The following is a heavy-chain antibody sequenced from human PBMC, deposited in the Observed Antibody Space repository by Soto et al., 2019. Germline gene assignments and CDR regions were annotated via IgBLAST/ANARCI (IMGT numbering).Heavy chain of an antibody. J-gene: IGHJ5*02. CDR2: IGTLRDT. D-gene: IGHD3-10*01. Sequence: EVQLVESGGGLVQPGGSLRLSCAASGFIFSTYDMHWVRQATGKGLEWVSAIGTLRDTYYLDSVKGRFTISRENARNSVYLQMNSLRAGDTAVYYCARGRSKHYGSSPPPRFAPWGRGTLVTVSS. CDR3: ARGRSKHYGSSPPPRFAP. V-gene: IGHV3-13*01. CDR1: GFIFSTYD.